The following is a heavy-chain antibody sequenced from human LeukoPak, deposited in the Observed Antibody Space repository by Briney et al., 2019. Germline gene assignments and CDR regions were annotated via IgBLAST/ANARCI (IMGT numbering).Heavy chain of an antibody. D-gene: IGHD3-3*01. V-gene: IGHV4-34*01. Sequence: PSETLSLTCAVCGGSFSGYYWSWIRQPPGKGLEWIGEINHSGSTNYNPSLKSRVTISVDTSKNQFSLKLSSVTAADTAVYYCARGKGSTIFGVVYWFDPWGQGTLVTVSS. CDR3: ARGKGSTIFGVVYWFDP. J-gene: IGHJ5*02. CDR2: INHSGST. CDR1: GGSFSGYY.